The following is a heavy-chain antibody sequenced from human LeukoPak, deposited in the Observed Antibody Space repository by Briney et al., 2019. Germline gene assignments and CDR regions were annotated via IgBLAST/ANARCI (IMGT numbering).Heavy chain of an antibody. CDR3: ARVGGYSGYDFTSLPHIDY. D-gene: IGHD5-12*01. V-gene: IGHV4-39*07. CDR2: IYYSGST. J-gene: IGHJ4*02. Sequence: SETLSLTCTVSGGSISSSSYYWGWIRQPPGKGLEWIGSIYYSGSTYYNPSLRSRVTISADTSKNQFSLKLSSVTAADTAVYYCARVGGYSGYDFTSLPHIDYWGQGTLVTVSS. CDR1: GGSISSSSYY.